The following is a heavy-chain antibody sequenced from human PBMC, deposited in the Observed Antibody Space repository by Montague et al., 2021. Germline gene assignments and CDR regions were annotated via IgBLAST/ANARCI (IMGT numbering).Heavy chain of an antibody. Sequence: SETLSLTCTVSRSLINSDYYWGWIRQPPGKGLEWMGSVSHGGRTYYNPSLKSRATISVDTSNNHFSLKLSSVTAADTAMYYCVRERDRYYYMGIWGKGTTITVSS. J-gene: IGHJ6*03. CDR3: VRERDRYYYMGI. CDR1: RSLINSDYY. V-gene: IGHV4-38-2*02. CDR2: VSHGGRT.